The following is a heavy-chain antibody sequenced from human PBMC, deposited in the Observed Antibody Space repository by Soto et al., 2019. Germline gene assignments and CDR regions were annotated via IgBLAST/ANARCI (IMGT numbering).Heavy chain of an antibody. J-gene: IGHJ4*02. CDR2: IYYSGST. CDR1: GGSISSYY. V-gene: IGHV4-59*01. Sequence: NPSETLSLTCTVSGGSISSYYWSWIRQPPGKGLEWIGYIYYSGSTNYNPSLKSRVTISVDTSKNQFSLKLSSVTAADTAVYYCARDVYLYRYTYWGQGTLVTVSS. CDR3: ARDVYLYRYTY. D-gene: IGHD3-16*02.